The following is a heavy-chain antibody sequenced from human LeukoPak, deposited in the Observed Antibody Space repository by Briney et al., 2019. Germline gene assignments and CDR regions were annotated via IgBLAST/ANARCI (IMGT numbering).Heavy chain of an antibody. V-gene: IGHV1-8*03. CDR1: GYIFIDYE. J-gene: IGHJ6*03. CDR2: MNPKSGDT. Sequence: ASVKVSCKASGYIFIDYEINWVRQATGQGLEWMGWMNPKSGDTGYEQKFQGRVTITRDSSISTVYMELSSLRSGDTALCYCARGRYMDVWGKGTTVTVSS. CDR3: ARGRYMDV.